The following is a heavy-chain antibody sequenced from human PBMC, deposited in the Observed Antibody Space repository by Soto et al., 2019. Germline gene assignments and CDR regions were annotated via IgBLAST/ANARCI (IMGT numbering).Heavy chain of an antibody. CDR1: GGTFSSYA. CDR3: ASEGRAAAEYYGMDV. V-gene: IGHV1-69*13. J-gene: IGHJ6*02. Sequence: SVKVSCKASGGTFSSYAISWVRQAPGQGLEWMGGIIPIFGTANYAQKFQGRVTITADESTSTAYMELSSLRSEDTAVYYCASEGRAAAEYYGMDVWGQGTTVTVYS. CDR2: IIPIFGTA. D-gene: IGHD2-2*01.